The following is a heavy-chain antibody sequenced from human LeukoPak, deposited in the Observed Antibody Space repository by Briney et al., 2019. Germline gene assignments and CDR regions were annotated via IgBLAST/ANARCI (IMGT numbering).Heavy chain of an antibody. CDR1: GFTFSSYD. CDR2: IGVAADT. CDR3: ARQNTPHGNFDY. J-gene: IGHJ4*02. Sequence: GGSLRLSCAASGFTFSSYDMHWVRQPTGKGLEWVSAIGVAADTFYSGSVKGRFTISRENAKNSLFLLMTSLRADDTAVYYCARQNTPHGNFDYWGQGILVTVSS. D-gene: IGHD1-26*01. V-gene: IGHV3-13*01.